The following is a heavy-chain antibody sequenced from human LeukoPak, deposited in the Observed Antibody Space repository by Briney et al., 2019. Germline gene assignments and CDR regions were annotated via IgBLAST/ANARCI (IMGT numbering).Heavy chain of an antibody. J-gene: IGHJ4*02. CDR1: GYTFTSYY. V-gene: IGHV1-8*02. CDR3: ARVGYSGYDPGSPIY. CDR2: MNPNSGNT. D-gene: IGHD5-12*01. Sequence: WASVKVSCKASGYTFTSYYMHWVRQATGQGLEWMGWMNPNSGNTGYAQKFQGRVTMTRNTSISTAYMELSSLRSEDTAVYYCARVGYSGYDPGSPIYWGQGILVTVSS.